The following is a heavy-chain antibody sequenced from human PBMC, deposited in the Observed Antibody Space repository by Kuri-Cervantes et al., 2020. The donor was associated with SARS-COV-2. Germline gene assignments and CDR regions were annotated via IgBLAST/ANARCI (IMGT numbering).Heavy chain of an antibody. J-gene: IGHJ6*02. CDR1: GFTFSSYA. CDR3: ASMVRGNYGMDV. V-gene: IGHV3-23*03. D-gene: IGHD3-10*01. CDR2: IYSGGSST. Sequence: GSLRLSCAASGFTFSSYAMGWVRQAPGKGLEWVSVIYSGGSSTYYADSVKGRFTISRDNSKNTLYLQMNSLRAEDTAVYYCASMVRGNYGMDVWGQGTTVTVSS.